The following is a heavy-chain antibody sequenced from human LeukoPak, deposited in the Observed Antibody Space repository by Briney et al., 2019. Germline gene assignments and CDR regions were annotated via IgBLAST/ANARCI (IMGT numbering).Heavy chain of an antibody. J-gene: IGHJ4*02. CDR1: GFTFSSYA. V-gene: IGHV3-23*01. CDR2: ISGSGGNT. D-gene: IGHD5-24*01. CDR3: ARDKGREMAHFDY. Sequence: GGSLRLSCAASGFTFSSYAMTWVRQAPGKGLEWVSGISGSGGNTYYAESVKGRFTISRDNSKNTLYLQMNSLRAEDTAVYYCARDKGREMAHFDYWGQGTLVTVSS.